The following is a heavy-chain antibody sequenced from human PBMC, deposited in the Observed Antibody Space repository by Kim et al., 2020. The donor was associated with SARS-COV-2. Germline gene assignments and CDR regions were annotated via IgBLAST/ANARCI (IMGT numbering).Heavy chain of an antibody. CDR1: GFTFSSYS. D-gene: IGHD2-15*01. CDR3: ARDFEWWFYGTYYYYGMDV. J-gene: IGHJ6*02. CDR2: ISSSSSTI. V-gene: IGHV3-48*02. Sequence: GGSLRLSCAASGFTFSSYSMNWVRQAPGKGLEWVSYISSSSSTIYYADSVKGRFTISRDNAKNSLYLQMNSLRDEDTAVYYCARDFEWWFYGTYYYYGMDVRGQGTTVTVSS.